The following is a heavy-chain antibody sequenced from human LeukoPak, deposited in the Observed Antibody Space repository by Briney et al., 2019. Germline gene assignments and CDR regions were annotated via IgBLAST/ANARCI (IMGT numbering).Heavy chain of an antibody. Sequence: GGSLRLSCAASGFTFSSYSMNWVRQAPGKGLEWVSSISSSSSYIYYADSVKGRFTISRDNAKNSLYLQMNSLRAEDTAVYYCARGIAAAVNLDYWGQGTLVTVSS. CDR1: GFTFSSYS. D-gene: IGHD6-13*01. CDR2: ISSSSSYI. V-gene: IGHV3-21*01. CDR3: ARGIAAAVNLDY. J-gene: IGHJ4*02.